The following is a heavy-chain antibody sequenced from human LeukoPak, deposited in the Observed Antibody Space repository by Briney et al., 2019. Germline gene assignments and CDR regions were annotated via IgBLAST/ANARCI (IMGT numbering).Heavy chain of an antibody. CDR1: GYTFTSYG. CDR3: ARVLDYGDYSYYYMDV. J-gene: IGHJ6*03. V-gene: IGHV1-18*01. Sequence: GASVKVSCKASGYTFTSYGISWVRQAPGQGLEWMGWISAYNGNTNYAQKLQGRVTMTTDTSTSTAYMELRSLRSDDTAVYYCARVLDYGDYSYYYMDVWGKGTTVTVSS. CDR2: ISAYNGNT. D-gene: IGHD4-17*01.